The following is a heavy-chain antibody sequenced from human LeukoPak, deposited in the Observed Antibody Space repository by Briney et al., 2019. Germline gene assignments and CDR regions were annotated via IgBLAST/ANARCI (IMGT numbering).Heavy chain of an antibody. J-gene: IGHJ6*03. D-gene: IGHD3-10*01. CDR3: ASGSGSYRTPYYYMDV. CDR2: IYSGGST. CDR1: GFTVSSNY. V-gene: IGHV3-53*01. Sequence: GGSLRLSCAASGFTVSSNYMSRVRQAPGKGLEWVSIIYSGGSTYYADSVKGRFTISRDNSKNTLYLQMNSLRAEDTAVYYCASGSGSYRTPYYYMDVWGKGTTVTVSS.